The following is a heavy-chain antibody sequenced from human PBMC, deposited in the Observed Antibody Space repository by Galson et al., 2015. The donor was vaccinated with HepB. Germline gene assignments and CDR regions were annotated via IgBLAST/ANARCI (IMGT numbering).Heavy chain of an antibody. CDR2: IYYSGST. D-gene: IGHD3-22*01. Sequence: QVQLQESGPGLVKPSETLSLTCTVSGGSISSYYWSWIRQPPGKGLEWLGYIYYSGSTNYNPSLRSRVTISVDTSKNQLSLKLRSVTAADTAVYYCAKYDSSGFDYWGQGTLVTVSS. CDR1: GGSISSYY. CDR3: AKYDSSGFDY. V-gene: IGHV4-59*01. J-gene: IGHJ4*02.